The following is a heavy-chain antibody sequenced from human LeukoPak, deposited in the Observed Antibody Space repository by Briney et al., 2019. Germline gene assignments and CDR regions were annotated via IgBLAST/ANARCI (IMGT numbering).Heavy chain of an antibody. V-gene: IGHV3-33*01. J-gene: IGHJ4*02. CDR3: ARDPSYGDYAVIGY. D-gene: IGHD4-17*01. CDR2: IWSDGSNK. Sequence: GGSLRLSCAASGFTFGSFGMHWVRQAPGKGLEWVAVIWSDGSNKYYADSVKGRFTISRDNSKNTLYLQMNSLRAEDTAVYYCARDPSYGDYAVIGYWGQGTLVTVPS. CDR1: GFTFGSFG.